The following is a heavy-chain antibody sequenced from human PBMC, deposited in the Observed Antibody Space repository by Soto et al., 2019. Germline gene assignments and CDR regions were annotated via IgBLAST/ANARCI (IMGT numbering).Heavy chain of an antibody. D-gene: IGHD2-21*02. J-gene: IGHJ4*02. V-gene: IGHV4-4*02. CDR1: GDSLSGTYW. CDR3: ARHILVTGMRGFDF. Sequence: QVQLQESGPGLVKPSETLSLTCAVSGDSLSGTYWWSWVRQAPGGGLQWIGEISYSGTTHYDPSLMSRVTISMDKSRSEFSLTLISVTAAESASYYCARHILVTGMRGFDFWGQGILVTVSS. CDR2: ISYSGTT.